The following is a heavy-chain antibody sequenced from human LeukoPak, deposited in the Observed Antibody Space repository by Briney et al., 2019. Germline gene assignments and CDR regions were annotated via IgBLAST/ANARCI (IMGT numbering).Heavy chain of an antibody. CDR3: ARRDYDILAGQSQDAFDI. Sequence: GASLQISCKGSGYRFTSYWIGWVRPMPGQGLEGMGIIYPGDAETRSSPSFHGQVTISADKSISTAHLQWSSLKASDTAIYYCARRDYDILAGQSQDAFDIWGQGTMVTVSS. D-gene: IGHD3-9*01. CDR2: IYPGDAET. J-gene: IGHJ3*02. CDR1: GYRFTSYW. V-gene: IGHV5-51*01.